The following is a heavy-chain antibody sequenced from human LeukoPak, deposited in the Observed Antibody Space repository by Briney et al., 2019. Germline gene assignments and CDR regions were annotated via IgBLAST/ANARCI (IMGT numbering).Heavy chain of an antibody. CDR1: GFTFSSYA. D-gene: IGHD4-17*01. J-gene: IGHJ4*02. CDR2: ISGSGGTT. CDR3: AKGVYRDSLGVVDY. Sequence: PGGSPRLSCAASGFTFSSYAMSWVRQAPGKGLEWVSAISGSGGTTYYADSVKGRFTISRDDSKNTLDLQINSLRAEDTAVYYCAKGVYRDSLGVVDYWGQGTLVTVSS. V-gene: IGHV3-23*01.